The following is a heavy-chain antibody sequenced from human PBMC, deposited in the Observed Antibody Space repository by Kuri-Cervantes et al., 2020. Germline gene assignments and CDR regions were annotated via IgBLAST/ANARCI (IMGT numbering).Heavy chain of an antibody. Sequence: ASVKVSCKASGYTFTSYDINWVRQATGQGLEWMGWMNPNSGNTGYAQKLQGRVTMTTDTSTNTAYMELRGLRSDDTAVYYCARWFGGRSHWFDPWGQGTLVTVSS. CDR3: ARWFGGRSHWFDP. CDR2: MNPNSGNT. J-gene: IGHJ5*02. CDR1: GYTFTSYD. V-gene: IGHV1-8*02. D-gene: IGHD3-10*01.